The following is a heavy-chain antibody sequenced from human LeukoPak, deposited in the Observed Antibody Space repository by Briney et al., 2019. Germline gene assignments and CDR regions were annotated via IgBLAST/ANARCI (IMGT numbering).Heavy chain of an antibody. CDR2: IKRKTDGGTT. V-gene: IGHV3-15*01. Sequence: GGSLRLSCAASGFTFSEAWMSWVRQAPGKGLEWVGRIKRKTDGGTTDYAAPVQGRFTISRDDSKNTLYLHMNSLKSEDTAVYYCTTGGDCSGGRCYSLGYWGQGTLVTVSS. CDR1: GFTFSEAW. J-gene: IGHJ4*02. CDR3: TTGGDCSGGRCYSLGY. D-gene: IGHD2-15*01.